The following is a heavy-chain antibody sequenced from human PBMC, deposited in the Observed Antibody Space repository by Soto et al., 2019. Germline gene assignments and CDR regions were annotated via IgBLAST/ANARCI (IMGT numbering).Heavy chain of an antibody. Sequence: GALRLSCVASGLTLSSYNMNWVRQAPGKGLEWVSSISSRSSYIYYADSVKGRFTISRDNAKNSLYLQMNSLRAEDTAVYYCAIVVVAATAEDYYYGMDVWGQGTTVTVSS. J-gene: IGHJ6*02. CDR3: AIVVVAATAEDYYYGMDV. V-gene: IGHV3-21*01. CDR2: ISSRSSYI. CDR1: GLTLSSYN. D-gene: IGHD2-15*01.